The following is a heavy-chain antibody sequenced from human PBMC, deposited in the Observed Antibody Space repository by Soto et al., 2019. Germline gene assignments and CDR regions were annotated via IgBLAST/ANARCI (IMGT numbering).Heavy chain of an antibody. CDR2: IIPILGIA. V-gene: IGHV1-69*02. Sequence: QVQMVESGAEVKKPGSSVKVSCKASGGTFSSYTISWVRQAPGQGLEWMGRIIPILGIANYAQKFQGRVTITADKSTSTAYMELSSLRSEDTAVYYCARLVDTADFDYWGQGTLVTVSS. CDR1: GGTFSSYT. J-gene: IGHJ4*02. CDR3: ARLVDTADFDY. D-gene: IGHD5-18*01.